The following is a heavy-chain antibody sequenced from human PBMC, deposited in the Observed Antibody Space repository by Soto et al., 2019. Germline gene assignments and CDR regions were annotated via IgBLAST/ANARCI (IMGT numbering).Heavy chain of an antibody. D-gene: IGHD5-18*01. V-gene: IGHV1-46*01. CDR1: GYTFTSYY. Sequence: QVQLVQSGAEVKKPGASVKVSCKASGYTFTSYYMHWVRQAPGQGLEWMGIINPSGGSTSYAQKFRGRVTMTRDTSTSTVYMELSSLRSEDTAVYYCASGIKYSYGVEKYYYYGMDVWGQGTTVTVSS. CDR2: INPSGGST. J-gene: IGHJ6*02. CDR3: ASGIKYSYGVEKYYYYGMDV.